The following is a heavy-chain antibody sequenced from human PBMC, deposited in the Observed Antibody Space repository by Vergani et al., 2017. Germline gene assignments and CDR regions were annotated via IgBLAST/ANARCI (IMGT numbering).Heavy chain of an antibody. J-gene: IGHJ6*03. V-gene: IGHV3-21*01. CDR2: ISDSSDYI. Sequence: EVQLVESGGGLVKPGGSLRLSCAASGFTFSTYNMNWVRQAPGKGLEWVSSISDSSDYIYYADSLKGRFTISRDNAKNSLYLQMNSLRAEDTAVYYCARVGYCGGGNCYDYYYYMDVWGKGTTVTVSS. D-gene: IGHD2-15*01. CDR3: ARVGYCGGGNCYDYYYYMDV. CDR1: GFTFSTYN.